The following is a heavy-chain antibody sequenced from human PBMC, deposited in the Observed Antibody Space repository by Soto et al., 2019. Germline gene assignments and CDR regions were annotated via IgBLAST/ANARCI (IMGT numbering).Heavy chain of an antibody. CDR3: ARRAVVAVTGSLDNWLDP. D-gene: IGHD2-21*01. CDR2: VYSSGST. CDR1: GGSVDSNRYY. V-gene: IGHV4-61*01. Sequence: SLTCTVSGGSVDSNRYYWAWLRQPPGKALGWSGYVYSSGSTNYNPSLKSRVTISVDTSRNQFSLKVNSVTAADTAMYYCARRAVVAVTGSLDNWLDPWGQGILVTVSS. J-gene: IGHJ5*02.